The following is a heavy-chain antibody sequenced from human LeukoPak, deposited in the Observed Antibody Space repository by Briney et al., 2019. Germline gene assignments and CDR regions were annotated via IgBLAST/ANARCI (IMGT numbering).Heavy chain of an antibody. CDR2: IYSGGAT. J-gene: IGHJ4*02. V-gene: IGHV3-66*04. CDR3: ARLHYDVLTGPFNY. CDR1: GITVNTNY. Sequence: GGSLRLSCAASGITVNTNYMSWVRQAPGKGLEWVSIIYSGGATFYADSVKGRFTISRESSKNTLWLQMNSLRAEDTAVYYCARLHYDVLTGPFNYWGQGTLVTVSS. D-gene: IGHD3-9*01.